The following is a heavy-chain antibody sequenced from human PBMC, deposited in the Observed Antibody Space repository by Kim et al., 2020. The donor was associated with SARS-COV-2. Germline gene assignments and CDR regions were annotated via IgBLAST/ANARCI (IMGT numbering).Heavy chain of an antibody. CDR1: GFTFSQYP. CDR2: IRPSGGDT. CDR3: AQSGGLNYFGSGDFWS. V-gene: IGHV3-23*01. J-gene: IGHJ4*02. D-gene: IGHD3-10*01. Sequence: GGSLRLSCVASGFTFSQYPMSWVRQAPGKGLEWVSSIRPSGGDTFFADSVKGRFTISRDNSKNTLYLQMSGLRDDDTGIYYCAQSGGLNYFGSGDFWSWGQGTTVSVSS.